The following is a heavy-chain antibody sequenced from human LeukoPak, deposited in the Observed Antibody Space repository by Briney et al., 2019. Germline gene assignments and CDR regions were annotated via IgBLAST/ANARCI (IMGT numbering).Heavy chain of an antibody. D-gene: IGHD4-17*01. Sequence: GGSLRLSCAASGSTFSTYWMHWVRQAPGKGLVWVSRISSDGSSTIYADSVKGRFTISRDNAKNTLYLQTNSLRAEDTAVYYCARGFRGTTVTSMDVWGQGTTVTVSS. V-gene: IGHV3-74*01. CDR1: GSTFSTYW. CDR2: ISSDGSST. J-gene: IGHJ6*02. CDR3: ARGFRGTTVTSMDV.